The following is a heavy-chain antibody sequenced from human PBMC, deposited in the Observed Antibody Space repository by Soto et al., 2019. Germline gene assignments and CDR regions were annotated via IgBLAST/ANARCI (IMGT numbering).Heavy chain of an antibody. CDR2: MNPNSGNT. V-gene: IGHV1-8*01. Sequence: ASVKVSCKASGYTFTSYDINWVRQATGQGFEYLGWMNPNSGNTGYVKKFQGRVTMTRNTSMSTAYMELSGLRSEDTAVYYCARVVTYYDFWSGYYGYYYYGMDVWGQGTTVTVSS. CDR1: GYTFTSYD. J-gene: IGHJ6*02. D-gene: IGHD3-3*01. CDR3: ARVVTYYDFWSGYYGYYYYGMDV.